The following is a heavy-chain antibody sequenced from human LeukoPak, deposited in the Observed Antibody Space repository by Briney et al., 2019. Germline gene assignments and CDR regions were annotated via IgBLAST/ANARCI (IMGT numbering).Heavy chain of an antibody. V-gene: IGHV4-39*01. D-gene: IGHD1-1*01. Sequence: SETLSLTCTVSGGSISSSSYSWGWIRQPPGKGLEWIGSIFYSGSTYYNPSLKSRVTISLDTSKNQFSLKVSSVTAADTAVYYCARHSFGVGHNNFDYWGQGTLVTVSS. CDR1: GGSISSSSYS. J-gene: IGHJ4*02. CDR2: IFYSGST. CDR3: ARHSFGVGHNNFDY.